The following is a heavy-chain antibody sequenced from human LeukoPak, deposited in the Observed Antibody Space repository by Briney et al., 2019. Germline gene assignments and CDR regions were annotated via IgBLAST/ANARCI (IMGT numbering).Heavy chain of an antibody. J-gene: IGHJ4*02. V-gene: IGHV3-21*01. D-gene: IGHD3-22*01. CDR1: GYTVSSYS. CDR3: VRLRRNTDTSGFYYYYDY. Sequence: GGSLRLSCAASGYTVSSYSINWVRQAPGRGLEWVSSICGRSNYIYDADSVRGRFSISRDDARDSLYLQMNSLRAEDTAVYYCVRLRRNTDTSGFYYYYDYWGQGTLVTVSS. CDR2: ICGRSNYI.